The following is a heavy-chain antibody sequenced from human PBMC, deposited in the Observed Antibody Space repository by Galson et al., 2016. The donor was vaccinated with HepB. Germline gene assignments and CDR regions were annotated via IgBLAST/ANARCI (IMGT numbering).Heavy chain of an antibody. D-gene: IGHD3-22*01. J-gene: IGHJ1*01. CDR1: GLRFDDHA. CDR3: AKDISPQYDSSGYFTRRCMQH. V-gene: IGHV3-9*01. Sequence: SLRLSSCAGSGLRFDDHAFHWVRQAPGKGLEWVAGISWNNGRIGYADSVKGRFTITRDNTNNSLHLQMKTLRPEDTALYYCAKDISPQYDSSGYFTRRCMQHWGQGTLVTVSS. CDR2: ISWNNGRI.